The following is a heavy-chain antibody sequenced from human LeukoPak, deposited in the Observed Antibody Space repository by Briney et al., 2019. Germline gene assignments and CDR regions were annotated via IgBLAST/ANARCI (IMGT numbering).Heavy chain of an antibody. CDR2: ISYDGSNK. V-gene: IGHV3-30-3*01. D-gene: IGHD6-19*01. CDR3: ASGLSSGWYYYYYGMDV. J-gene: IGHJ6*02. Sequence: PGGSLRLSCAASGFTFSSYAMHWVRQAPGKGLEWVAVISYDGSNKYYADSVKGRFTISRDNSKNTLYLQMNSLRAEDTAVYYCASGLSSGWYYYYYGMDVWGQGTTVTVSS. CDR1: GFTFSSYA.